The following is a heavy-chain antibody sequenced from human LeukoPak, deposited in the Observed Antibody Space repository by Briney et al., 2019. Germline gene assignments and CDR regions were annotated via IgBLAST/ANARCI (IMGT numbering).Heavy chain of an antibody. CDR3: ARTLRFLEWLLPDNWFDP. J-gene: IGHJ5*02. CDR2: MNPNSGNT. CDR1: GYTFTSYD. D-gene: IGHD3-3*01. Sequence: ASVKVSCKASGYTFTSYDINWVRQATGQGLEWMGWMNPNSGNTGYAQKFQDRVTMTRNTSISTAYMELSSLRSEDTAVYYCARTLRFLEWLLPDNWFDPWGQGTLVTVSS. V-gene: IGHV1-8*01.